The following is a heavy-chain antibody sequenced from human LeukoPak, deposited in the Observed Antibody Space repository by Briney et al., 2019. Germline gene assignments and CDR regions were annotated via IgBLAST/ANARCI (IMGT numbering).Heavy chain of an antibody. CDR2: INHSGST. CDR1: GGSFSGYY. D-gene: IGHD5-24*01. V-gene: IGHV4-34*01. CDR3: ATGRDPYKTGH. J-gene: IGHJ4*02. Sequence: PSETLSLTCAVYGGSFSGYYWSWIRQPPGKGLEWIGEINHSGSTNYNPSLKSRVTISVDTSKNQFSLKLSSVIAADTAVYYCATGRDPYKTGHWGQGTLATVSS.